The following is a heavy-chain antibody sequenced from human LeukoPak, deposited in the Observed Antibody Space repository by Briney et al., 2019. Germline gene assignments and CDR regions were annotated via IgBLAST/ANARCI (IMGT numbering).Heavy chain of an antibody. V-gene: IGHV4-59*01. CDR1: GGSFSGYY. CDR3: ARETRDGYNYSFDY. Sequence: NSSETLSLTCAVYGGSFSGYYWSWIRQPPGKGLEWIGYIYYSGSTNYNPSLKSRVTISVDTSKNQFSLKLSSVTAADTAVYYCARETRDGYNYSFDYWGQGTLVTVSS. CDR2: IYYSGST. J-gene: IGHJ4*02. D-gene: IGHD5-24*01.